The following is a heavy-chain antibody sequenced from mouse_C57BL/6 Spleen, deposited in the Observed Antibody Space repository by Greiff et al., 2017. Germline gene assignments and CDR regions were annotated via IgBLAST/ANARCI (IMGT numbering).Heavy chain of an antibody. D-gene: IGHD6-1*01. J-gene: IGHJ1*03. Sequence: VQLQQSGAELARPGASVKLSCKASGYTFTSYGISWVKQRTGQGLEWIGEIYPRSGNTYYNEKFKGKATLTADKSSSTAYMELRSLTSEDSAVYFCARWPLPGGYFDVWGTGTTVTVSS. CDR1: GYTFTSYG. CDR3: ARWPLPGGYFDV. CDR2: IYPRSGNT. V-gene: IGHV1-81*01.